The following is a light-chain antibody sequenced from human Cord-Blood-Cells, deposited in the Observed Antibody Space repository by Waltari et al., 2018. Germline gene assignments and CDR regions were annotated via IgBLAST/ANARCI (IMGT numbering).Light chain of an antibody. CDR1: QYISNY. CDR3: QQYDNLPT. V-gene: IGKV1-33*01. J-gene: IGKJ4*01. Sequence: DIQMTQSPSSLSASVGDRVTITCQASQYISNYLNWYQQKPGKAPKLLIYDASNLETGVPSRFSGSGSGTDLTFTISSLQPEDIATYYCQQYDNLPTFGGGTKVEIK. CDR2: DAS.